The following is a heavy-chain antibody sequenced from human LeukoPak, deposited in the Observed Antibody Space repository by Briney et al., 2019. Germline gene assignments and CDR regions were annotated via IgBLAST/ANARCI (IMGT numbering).Heavy chain of an antibody. CDR3: ARDPYGDYSTHRYFDY. V-gene: IGHV3-74*01. CDR2: INSDGSST. D-gene: IGHD4-17*01. J-gene: IGHJ4*02. CDR1: GFTFSSYW. Sequence: GGSLRLSCAASGFTFSSYWMHWVRQAPGKGLVWVSRINSDGSSTSYADSVKGRSTISRDNAKNTLYLQMNSLRAEDTAVYYCARDPYGDYSTHRYFDYWGQGTLVTVSS.